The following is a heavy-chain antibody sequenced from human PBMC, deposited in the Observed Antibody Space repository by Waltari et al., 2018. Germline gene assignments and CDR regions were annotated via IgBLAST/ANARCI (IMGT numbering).Heavy chain of an antibody. J-gene: IGHJ6*02. V-gene: IGHV4-59*01. Sequence: QVQLQESGPGLVKPSETLSLTCTVSGGSISSYYWSWIRQPPGKGREWIGDIYYIGSTNYNPSLKSRVTISLDPSKNQFSLKLSSVTAADTAVYYCAREVVTLDYYYYGMDVWGQGTTVTVSS. CDR3: AREVVTLDYYYYGMDV. D-gene: IGHD2-21*02. CDR1: GGSISSYY. CDR2: IYYIGST.